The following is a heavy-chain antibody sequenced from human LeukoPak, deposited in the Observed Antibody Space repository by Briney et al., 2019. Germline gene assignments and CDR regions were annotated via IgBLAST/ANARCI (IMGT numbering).Heavy chain of an antibody. V-gene: IGHV3-23*01. CDR2: ISGSGGST. Sequence: PSETLSLTCAVYGGSFSGYYWSWIRQPPGKGLEWVSAISGSGGSTYYADSVKGRFTISRDNSKNTLYLQMNSLRAEDTAVYYCAKFYYDSSGYYSPPGAAFDYWGQGTLVTVSS. CDR1: GGSFSGYY. J-gene: IGHJ4*02. D-gene: IGHD3-22*01. CDR3: AKFYYDSSGYYSPPGAAFDY.